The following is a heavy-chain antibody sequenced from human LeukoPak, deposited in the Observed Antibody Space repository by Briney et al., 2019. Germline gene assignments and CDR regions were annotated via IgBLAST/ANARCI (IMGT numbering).Heavy chain of an antibody. D-gene: IGHD1-26*01. V-gene: IGHV3-23*01. CDR2: ISGSGGST. CDR3: AKDGDSGSYGSRLDY. CDR1: GFTFSSYG. Sequence: GGSLRLSCAASGFTFSSYGMSWVRQAAGKGLEWVSAISGSGGSTYFADSVKGRFTISRDNSKNTLYLQMNSLRGEDTAVYYCAKDGDSGSYGSRLDYWGQGTLVTVSA. J-gene: IGHJ4*02.